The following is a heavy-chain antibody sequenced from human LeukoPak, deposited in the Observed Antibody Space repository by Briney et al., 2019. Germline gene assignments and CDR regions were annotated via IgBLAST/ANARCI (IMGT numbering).Heavy chain of an antibody. CDR3: ARTGYNSYYFDY. CDR1: GSSFTSYW. CDR2: IYPGDSDT. Sequence: KRGASLQISGKGSGSSFTSYWIGWVRQMPGKGLEWMGIIYPGDSDTRYSPSFQGQVTISADKSISTAYLQWSSLKASDTAMYYCARTGYNSYYFDYWGQGTLVTVSS. V-gene: IGHV5-51*01. J-gene: IGHJ4*02. D-gene: IGHD5-24*01.